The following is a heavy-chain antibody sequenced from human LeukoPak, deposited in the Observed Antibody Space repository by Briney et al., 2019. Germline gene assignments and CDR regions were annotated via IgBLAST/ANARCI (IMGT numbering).Heavy chain of an antibody. V-gene: IGHV1-8*01. CDR1: GYTFTSYD. J-gene: IGHJ5*02. D-gene: IGHD1-26*01. Sequence: ASVKLSCKASGYTFTSYDINWVRQATGQGLEWMGWMNPNSGNTGYAQKFQGSVTMTRNTSIRTAYMELSRLRYEDTAVYYCARGLGGSYRGWFDPWGQGTLVTVSS. CDR3: ARGLGGSYRGWFDP. CDR2: MNPNSGNT.